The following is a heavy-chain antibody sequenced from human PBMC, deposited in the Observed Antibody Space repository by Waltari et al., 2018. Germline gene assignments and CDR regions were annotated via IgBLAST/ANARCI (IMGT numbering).Heavy chain of an antibody. CDR1: GGSIRSGSNF. CDR2: IYTTGTT. D-gene: IGHD6-19*01. Sequence: QVQLQESGPGLVKPSQTLSLTCTVSGGSIRSGSNFWSWFRQPAGKGMGWIGRIYTTGTTNYNPSLKSRAIISIDTANNQFSLKLSSVTAADAAVYYCARETRYAVAVGAADSWGQGTLVTVSS. J-gene: IGHJ5*01. CDR3: ARETRYAVAVGAADS. V-gene: IGHV4-61*02.